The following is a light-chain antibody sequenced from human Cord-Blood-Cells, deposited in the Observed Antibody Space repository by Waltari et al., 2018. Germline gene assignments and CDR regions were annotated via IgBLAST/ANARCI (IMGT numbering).Light chain of an antibody. V-gene: IGLV3-21*04. CDR1: IIGSKS. J-gene: IGLJ3*02. CDR3: QVWDSSSDHWV. CDR2: YDS. Sequence: YLLTPPPSVSVAPGKTARLTCGGNIIGSKSLHWYQQKPGQAPVLVIYYDSDRPSGIPERFSGSNSGNTATLTISRVEAGDEADYYCQVWDSSSDHWVFGGGTKLTVL.